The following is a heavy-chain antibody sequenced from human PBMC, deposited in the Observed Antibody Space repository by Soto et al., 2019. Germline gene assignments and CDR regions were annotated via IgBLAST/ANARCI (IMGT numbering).Heavy chain of an antibody. D-gene: IGHD3-10*01. Sequence: QVQLVQSGAEVKKPGASVKVSCKASGYTFTSYDINWVRQATGQGLEWMGWMNPTSGNTGYAQKFQGRVTMTMDTSINTDYMELSILRSEDTAVYYCASEVSGRTYRPIDLWGQGTLVTGSS. CDR1: GYTFTSYD. J-gene: IGHJ4*02. CDR2: MNPTSGNT. CDR3: ASEVSGRTYRPIDL. V-gene: IGHV1-8*01.